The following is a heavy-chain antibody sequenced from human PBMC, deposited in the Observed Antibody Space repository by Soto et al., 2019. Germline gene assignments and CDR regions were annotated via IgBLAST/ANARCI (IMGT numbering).Heavy chain of an antibody. CDR2: IYYSGST. V-gene: IGHV4-59*12. Sequence: PSGTLALTCTVSGGSISSYFWSWIRQPPGKGLEWIGYIYYSGSTNYNPSLKSRVTISVDTSKNQFSLKLSSVTAADTAVYYCARELPGIVVAGIGDYYYYYMDVWGKGTTVTVSS. CDR3: ARELPGIVVAGIGDYYYYYMDV. CDR1: GGSISSYF. J-gene: IGHJ6*03. D-gene: IGHD6-19*01.